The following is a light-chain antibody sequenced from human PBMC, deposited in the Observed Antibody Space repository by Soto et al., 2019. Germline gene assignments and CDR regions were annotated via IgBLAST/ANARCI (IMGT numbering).Light chain of an antibody. J-gene: IGKJ3*01. CDR1: QTVSDD. CDR2: GAS. V-gene: IGKV3-15*01. CDR3: QQYHDWPPIT. Sequence: EIVMTQSPATLFVSPGERATLSCRASQTVSDDLARYQQKPGQAPRLLIYGASTIATDIPARFSGGGSGTEFTLTISSLQSEDSAIYYCQQYHDWPPITFGPGTKVNI.